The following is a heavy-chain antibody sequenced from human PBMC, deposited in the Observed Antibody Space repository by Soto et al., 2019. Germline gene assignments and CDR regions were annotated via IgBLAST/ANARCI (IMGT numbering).Heavy chain of an antibody. D-gene: IGHD3-22*01. Sequence: QVQLQESGPGLVKPSETLSLSCTVSDGSISPYYWSWIRQPPGKGLEWIGYIYYAGTTTYNPSLKCRVSISIDTSKSEVSLKLTSVTAADTAVYYCARLGGYYQSLDSWGQGTVVTVSS. V-gene: IGHV4-59*08. CDR2: IYYAGTT. J-gene: IGHJ4*02. CDR3: ARLGGYYQSLDS. CDR1: DGSISPYY.